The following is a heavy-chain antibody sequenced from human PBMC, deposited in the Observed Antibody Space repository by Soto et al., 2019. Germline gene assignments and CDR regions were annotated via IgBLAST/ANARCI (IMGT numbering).Heavy chain of an antibody. J-gene: IGHJ6*02. Sequence: SETLSLTCAVSGYSISSGYYWGWIRQPPGKGLEWIGSIYHSGSTYYNPSLKSRVTISVDTSKNQFSLKLSSVTAADTAVYYCARDQVIVVVPAAMPLYYYYGMDVWGQGTTVTVSS. CDR2: IYHSGST. CDR1: GYSISSGYY. CDR3: ARDQVIVVVPAAMPLYYYYGMDV. D-gene: IGHD2-2*01. V-gene: IGHV4-38-2*02.